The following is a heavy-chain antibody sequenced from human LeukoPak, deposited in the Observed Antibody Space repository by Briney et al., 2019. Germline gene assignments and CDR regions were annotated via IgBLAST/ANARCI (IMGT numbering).Heavy chain of an antibody. Sequence: SVKVSCKASGGTFSSYAISWVRQAPGQGLEWMGGIIPIFGTANYAQKFQGRVTITADESTSTAYMELSSLRAEDTAVYYCASSGYYYGAFDYWGQGTLVTVSS. D-gene: IGHD3-22*01. CDR3: ASSGYYYGAFDY. CDR2: IIPIFGTA. CDR1: GGTFSSYA. V-gene: IGHV1-69*13. J-gene: IGHJ4*02.